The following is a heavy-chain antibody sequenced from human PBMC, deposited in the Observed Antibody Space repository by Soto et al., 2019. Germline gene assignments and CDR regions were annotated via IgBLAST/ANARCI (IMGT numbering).Heavy chain of an antibody. CDR1: GGSVSSDAYY. V-gene: IGHV4-61*08. CDR3: AKGFSSGWYVDS. Sequence: HVQLQASGPGLVKPSGTLSLTCSVSGGSVSSDAYYWSWIRQPPGKTLEWIGFILSGGGTSTNPSLRSRLRISVDTSRNQFSLRLTSVTASDTGVYFCAKGFSSGWYVDSWGRGTLVTVSS. D-gene: IGHD6-19*01. CDR2: ILSGGGT. J-gene: IGHJ4*02.